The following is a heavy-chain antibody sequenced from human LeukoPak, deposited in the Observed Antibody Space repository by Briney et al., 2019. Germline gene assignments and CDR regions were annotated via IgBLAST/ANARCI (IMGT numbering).Heavy chain of an antibody. CDR3: ARRLLVTKGFDY. V-gene: IGHV3-23*01. CDR2: ISTSGDST. D-gene: IGHD2-8*02. CDR1: GFTFSRYA. J-gene: IGHJ4*02. Sequence: GGSLRLSCAASGFTFSRYAMSWVRQAPGKGLEWVAAISTSGDSTYHADSVKGRFTISRDNSKNTLFLQMDSLRAEDTALYYCARRLLVTKGFDYWGQGTLVTGSS.